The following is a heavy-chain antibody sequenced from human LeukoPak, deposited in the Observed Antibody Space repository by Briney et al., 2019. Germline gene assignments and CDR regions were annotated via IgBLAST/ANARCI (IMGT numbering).Heavy chain of an antibody. CDR2: SYHSGKT. CDR1: GVSISDFY. J-gene: IGHJ4*02. D-gene: IGHD5-12*01. CDR3: ARAWISDYFDY. Sequence: PSETLSLTCSVSGVSISDFYWSWLRQPPGKGLEWIGYSYHSGKTDYNPSLASRVTISVDTSKNQFSLNMSSVTAADTAVYYCARAWISDYFDYWGQGVLVTVSS. V-gene: IGHV4-59*01.